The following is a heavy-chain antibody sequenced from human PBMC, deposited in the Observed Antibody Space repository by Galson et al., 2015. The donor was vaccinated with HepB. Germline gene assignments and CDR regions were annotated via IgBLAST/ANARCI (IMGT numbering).Heavy chain of an antibody. Sequence: SLRLSCAASGFTFSSYGMHWVRQAPGKGLEWVAVIWYDGSNKYYADSVKGRFTISRDNSKNTLYLQMNSLRAEDTAVYYCARGSRGWIWFGEFLFDYWGQRTLVTVSS. J-gene: IGHJ4*02. CDR3: ARGSRGWIWFGEFLFDY. D-gene: IGHD3-10*01. V-gene: IGHV3-33*08. CDR1: GFTFSSYG. CDR2: IWYDGSNK.